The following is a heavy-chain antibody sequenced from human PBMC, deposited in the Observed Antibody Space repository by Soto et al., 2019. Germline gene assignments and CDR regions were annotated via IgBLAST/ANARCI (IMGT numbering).Heavy chain of an antibody. CDR3: ASTWSGYYYFDS. CDR1: GFTFSSYG. CDR2: ISYDGNNR. D-gene: IGHD3-3*01. V-gene: IGHV3-30*03. J-gene: IGHJ4*02. Sequence: GGSLRLSCAASGFTFSSYGMHWVRQAPGKGLEWVAVISYDGNNRYYGDSVKGRFTISRDNSKNTLYLQMNSLRDEDTAVYYCASTWSGYYYFDSWGQGTLVTVSS.